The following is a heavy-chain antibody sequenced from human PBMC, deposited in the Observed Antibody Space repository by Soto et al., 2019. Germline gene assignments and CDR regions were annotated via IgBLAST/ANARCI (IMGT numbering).Heavy chain of an antibody. CDR1: GGTFSSYA. CDR3: ARDHYYDSSGYIDY. V-gene: IGHV1-69*13. J-gene: IGHJ4*02. Sequence: ASVKVSCKASGGTFSSYAISWVRQAPGQGLEWMGGIIPIFGTANYAQKFQGRVTITADESTSTAYMELSSLRSEDTAVYYCARDHYYDSSGYIDYWGQGTLVTVSS. D-gene: IGHD3-22*01. CDR2: IIPIFGTA.